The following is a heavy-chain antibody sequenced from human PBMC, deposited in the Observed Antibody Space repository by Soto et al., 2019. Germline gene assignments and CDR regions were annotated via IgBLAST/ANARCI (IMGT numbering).Heavy chain of an antibody. CDR3: ARDLWGYCGTDCYPLDV. Sequence: SETLSLTCTVSGGSISSGGYYWSWIRQHPGKGLEWIGYIYYSGSTYYNPSLKSRVTISVDTSKNQFSLKLSSVTAADTAVYYCARDLWGYCGTDCYPLDVWGQGTTVTAP. V-gene: IGHV4-31*03. CDR1: GGSISSGGYY. D-gene: IGHD2-21*02. CDR2: IYYSGST. J-gene: IGHJ6*02.